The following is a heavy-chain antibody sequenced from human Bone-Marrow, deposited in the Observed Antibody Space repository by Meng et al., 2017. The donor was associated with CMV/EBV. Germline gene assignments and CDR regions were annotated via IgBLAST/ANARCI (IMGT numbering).Heavy chain of an antibody. D-gene: IGHD3-16*01. CDR3: AKDWGIDTRDY. CDR1: GFTFSSYA. CDR2: ISGSGGST. J-gene: IGHJ4*02. Sequence: SCAASGFTFSSYAMSWVRQAPGKGLVWVSAISGSGGSTYYADSVKGRFTISRDNSKNTLYLQMNSLRAEDTAVYYCAKDWGIDTRDYWGQGTLVTVSS. V-gene: IGHV3-23*01.